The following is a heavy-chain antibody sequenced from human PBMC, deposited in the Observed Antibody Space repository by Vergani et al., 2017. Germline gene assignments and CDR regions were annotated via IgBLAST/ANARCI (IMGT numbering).Heavy chain of an antibody. CDR1: GFTSAGYA. V-gene: IGHV3-9*02. J-gene: IGHJ4*02. CDR2: ISWNSNSI. D-gene: IGHD1-1*01. Sequence: EVQLEESGGGLVLPGRSLRLSCVASGFTSAGYAMQWVRQAPGKGLEWVSGISWNSNSIGYADSVKGRFTISRDNAKNSLYLQMNSLRVEDTAVYYCGRGIYNYNWGQGTLVTVSS. CDR3: GRGIYNYN.